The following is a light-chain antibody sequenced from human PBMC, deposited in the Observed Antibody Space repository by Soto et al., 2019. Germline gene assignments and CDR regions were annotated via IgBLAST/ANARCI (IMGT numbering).Light chain of an antibody. J-gene: IGKJ1*01. CDR2: GVS. V-gene: IGKV1-5*03. CDR1: QTISNW. Sequence: DIPMTQSPSTLSASVGDRVTIICRASQTISNWLAWYQQKPGKAPNLLIYGVSNLASGVPSRFSGTGSGTEFTLTISSLRPDDFATYYCQQYRAYSWTFGHGTKVEIK. CDR3: QQYRAYSWT.